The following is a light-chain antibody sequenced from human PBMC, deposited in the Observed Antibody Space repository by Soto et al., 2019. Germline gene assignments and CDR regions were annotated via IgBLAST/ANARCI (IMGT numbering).Light chain of an antibody. J-gene: IGLJ2*01. Sequence: QSALTQPASVSGSPGQSITISCTGTSSEVGSYNLVSWYQQHPGKAPKLMIYEGNKRPSGVSNRFSGSKSGNTASLTISGLQAEDEADYYCCSYAGISPWVLFGGGTKVTVL. V-gene: IGLV2-23*01. CDR2: EGN. CDR3: CSYAGISPWVL. CDR1: SSEVGSYNL.